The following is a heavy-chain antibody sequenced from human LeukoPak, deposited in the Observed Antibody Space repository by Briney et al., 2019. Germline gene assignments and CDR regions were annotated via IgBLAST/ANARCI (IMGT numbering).Heavy chain of an antibody. CDR1: VFTFSEYW. CDR2: KKGDGSKI. D-gene: IGHD5-12*01. Sequence: GGSLRLSCGASVFTFSEYWMTWVRQAPGRGPEWVANKKGDGSKIYYVDSVKGRFTISRDNDKNSLYLQMNNLRADDSAVYFCARVSGYDLVGAVKFYRHYMDVWGKGTAVTVSS. J-gene: IGHJ6*03. V-gene: IGHV3-7*01. CDR3: ARVSGYDLVGAVKFYRHYMDV.